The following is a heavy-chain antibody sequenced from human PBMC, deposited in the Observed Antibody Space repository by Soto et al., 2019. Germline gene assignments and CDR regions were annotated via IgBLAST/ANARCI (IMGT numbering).Heavy chain of an antibody. J-gene: IGHJ4*02. CDR3: ARVGGSCSTASCFAYFDS. Sequence: EVQVVESGGGLVKPGGSLRLSCAASGFAFSPYGMNWVRQAPGKGLEWVSSISSGGDYIFYADSVKGRFTISRDNAKNSLDLQMNSLRAEDAAVYYCARVGGSCSTASCFAYFDSWGQGTLVTVSS. CDR1: GFAFSPYG. V-gene: IGHV3-21*06. D-gene: IGHD2-2*01. CDR2: ISSGGDYI.